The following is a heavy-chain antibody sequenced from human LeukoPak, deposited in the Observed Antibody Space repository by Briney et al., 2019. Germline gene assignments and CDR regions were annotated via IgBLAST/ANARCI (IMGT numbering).Heavy chain of an antibody. Sequence: GGSLRLSCAASGFTFSSYVMSWVRQAPGKGLEWVSAISGGGGSTYYADSVKGRFTISRDNSKNTLYLQMNSLRAEDTAVYYCAKAYCGGDCYFKYAFDIWGQGTMVTVSS. J-gene: IGHJ3*02. CDR3: AKAYCGGDCYFKYAFDI. CDR2: ISGGGGST. CDR1: GFTFSSYV. V-gene: IGHV3-23*01. D-gene: IGHD2-21*02.